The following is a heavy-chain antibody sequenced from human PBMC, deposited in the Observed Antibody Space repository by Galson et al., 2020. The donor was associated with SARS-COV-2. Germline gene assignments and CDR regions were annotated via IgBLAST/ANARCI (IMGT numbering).Heavy chain of an antibody. Sequence: ETSETLSLTCAISGDSVSRNSPAWNWIRQSPSRGLEWLGRTYYRSKWYNDYAVSVKSRITINPDTSKNQFSLQLNSVTPEDTAMYYCARGFSFPHFDNWGQGTLVTVSS. CDR1: GDSVSRNSPA. V-gene: IGHV6-1*01. J-gene: IGHJ4*02. CDR2: TYYRSKWYN. CDR3: ARGFSFPHFDN.